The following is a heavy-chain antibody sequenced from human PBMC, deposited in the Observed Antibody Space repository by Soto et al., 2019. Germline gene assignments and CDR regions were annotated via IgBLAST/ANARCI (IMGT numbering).Heavy chain of an antibody. D-gene: IGHD3-22*01. CDR3: AKAYYYDTSGSYSDY. J-gene: IGHJ4*02. Sequence: GGSLRLSCAASGFTFSSYGMHWVRQAPGKGLEWVAFISYDGSNKYYADSVKGRFTISRDNSKNTLYLQMNSLRAEDTAVYYCAKAYYYDTSGSYSDYWGQGTLVTVSS. V-gene: IGHV3-30*18. CDR2: ISYDGSNK. CDR1: GFTFSSYG.